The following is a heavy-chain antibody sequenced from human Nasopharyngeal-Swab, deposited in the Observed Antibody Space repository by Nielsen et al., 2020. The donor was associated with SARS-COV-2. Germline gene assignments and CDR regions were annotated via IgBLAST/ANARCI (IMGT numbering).Heavy chain of an antibody. D-gene: IGHD3/OR15-3a*01. V-gene: IGHV4-59*13. CDR3: AREQRGGDFWTRHYDNGMDV. J-gene: IGHJ6*02. CDR1: GGSISSYY. Sequence: SETLSLTCAISGGSISSYYWSWIRQPPGKGLEWIGCIHYSGSTYYNPSLKSRVTMAVDTSNNQFSLKVTSVTAADTAVYYCAREQRGGDFWTRHYDNGMDVWGQGTTVTVSS. CDR2: IHYSGST.